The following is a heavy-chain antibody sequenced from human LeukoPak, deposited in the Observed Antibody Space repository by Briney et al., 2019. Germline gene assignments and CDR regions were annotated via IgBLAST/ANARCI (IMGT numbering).Heavy chain of an antibody. D-gene: IGHD6-13*01. J-gene: IGHJ4*02. CDR1: GFTFNDFW. V-gene: IGHV3-7*01. CDR3: APPPIAATGN. Sequence: GGALGISFAASGFTFNDFWRSWVRPAPGGGVEWVANIRQDGGAKNYVDSVKGRFTISRDNAKKSLYLQMNSLRAEDTAVYYCAPPPIAATGNWGQGTLVTVSS. CDR2: IRQDGGAK.